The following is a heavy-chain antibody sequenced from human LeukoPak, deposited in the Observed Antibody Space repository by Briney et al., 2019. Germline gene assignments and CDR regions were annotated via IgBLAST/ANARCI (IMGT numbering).Heavy chain of an antibody. CDR1: GFTFNTYW. Sequence: PGGSLRLSCAASGFTFNTYWMHWVRQTPGKGLVWVSRINSDGSYTSYADSVKGRFTISRDNAKNSLYLQMNSLRAEDTALYYCAKEGSGTTYDAFDIWGQGTMVTVSS. CDR2: INSDGSYT. D-gene: IGHD1-26*01. J-gene: IGHJ3*02. V-gene: IGHV3-74*01. CDR3: AKEGSGTTYDAFDI.